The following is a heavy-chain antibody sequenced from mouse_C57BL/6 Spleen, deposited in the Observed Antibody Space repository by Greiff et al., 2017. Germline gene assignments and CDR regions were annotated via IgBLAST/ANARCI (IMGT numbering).Heavy chain of an antibody. CDR1: GYTFTSYW. CDR3: ARKGVYYGSLDY. V-gene: IGHV1-55*01. D-gene: IGHD1-1*01. CDR2: IYPGSGST. Sequence: VQLQQSGAELVKPGASVKMSCKASGYTFTSYWITWVKQRPGQGLEWIGDIYPGSGSTNYNEKFKSKATLTVDTSSSTAYMQLSSLTSEDSAVYYCARKGVYYGSLDYWGQGTTLTVSS. J-gene: IGHJ2*01.